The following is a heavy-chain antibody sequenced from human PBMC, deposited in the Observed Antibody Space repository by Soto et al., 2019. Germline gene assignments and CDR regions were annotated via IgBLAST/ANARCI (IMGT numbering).Heavy chain of an antibody. Sequence: EVQLLESGGVLVQPGGSLRLSCAASGFTFNNYAMSWVRQAPGKGLEWVSSISGGGGNTYYADSAKGRFTISRDNSKNTVFLQMSSLRGEDMAVYYCAKSCDTSGYYHWCFDLWGRGTLVTVSS. CDR2: ISGGGGNT. CDR3: AKSCDTSGYYHWCFDL. J-gene: IGHJ2*01. V-gene: IGHV3-23*01. D-gene: IGHD3-22*01. CDR1: GFTFNNYA.